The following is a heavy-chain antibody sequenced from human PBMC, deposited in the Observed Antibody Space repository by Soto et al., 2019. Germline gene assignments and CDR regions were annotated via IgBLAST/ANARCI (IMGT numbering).Heavy chain of an antibody. CDR3: ARDFDYYDSSDGAFDI. CDR2: ISGSSYI. J-gene: IGHJ3*02. CDR1: GFTFSIYA. D-gene: IGHD3-22*01. Sequence: GGSLRLSCAASGFTFSIYAMSWVRQAPGKGLEWVSTISGSSYIYYADSVKGRFTISRDNAKNSLYLQMNSLRAEDTAVYYCARDFDYYDSSDGAFDIWGQGTMVTVSS. V-gene: IGHV3-21*01.